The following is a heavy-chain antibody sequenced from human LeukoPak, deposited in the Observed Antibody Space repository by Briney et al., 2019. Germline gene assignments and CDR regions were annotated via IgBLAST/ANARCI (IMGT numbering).Heavy chain of an antibody. CDR3: ARVPYSNGLYWFDY. V-gene: IGHV3-21*01. Sequence: GGSLRLSCAASGFTFSTYSMNWVRQAPGKGLEWVSSISYGSTSIYYADSLKGRFTISRDNAKNSLYLQMNSLRAEDTAVYYCARVPYSNGLYWFDYWGQGTLVTVSS. J-gene: IGHJ4*02. CDR2: ISYGSTSI. D-gene: IGHD6-19*01. CDR1: GFTFSTYS.